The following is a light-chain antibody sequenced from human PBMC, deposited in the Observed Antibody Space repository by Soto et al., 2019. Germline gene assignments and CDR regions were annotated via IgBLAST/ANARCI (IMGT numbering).Light chain of an antibody. CDR2: AAS. Sequence: DIQMTQSPSSLSASVGDRVTITCRASQSISSYLNWYQQKPVKAPKLLIYAASRLQSGVPSRFSGSGSGTDFTLTISSLQPEDFATYYCQQGYSTPLLTFGGGTKVDIK. J-gene: IGKJ4*01. CDR3: QQGYSTPLLT. CDR1: QSISSY. V-gene: IGKV1-39*01.